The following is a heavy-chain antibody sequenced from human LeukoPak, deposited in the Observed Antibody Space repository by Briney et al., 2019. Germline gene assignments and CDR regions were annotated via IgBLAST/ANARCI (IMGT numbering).Heavy chain of an antibody. J-gene: IGHJ6*02. V-gene: IGHV4-30-4*01. CDR1: GDSISSTDYF. Sequence: SQTLSLTCTVSGDSISSTDYFWSWIRQHPGKGLEWVGYFFYSGTTYYNPSLKSRVTISVDTSKSQFSLKVSSVTAADTALYYCARHRGALFGPKDVWGQGTTVTVSS. CDR3: ARHRGALFGPKDV. CDR2: FFYSGTT. D-gene: IGHD3-3*01.